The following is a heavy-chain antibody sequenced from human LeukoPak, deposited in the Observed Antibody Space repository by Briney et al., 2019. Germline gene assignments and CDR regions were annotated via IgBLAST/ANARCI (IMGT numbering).Heavy chain of an antibody. D-gene: IGHD3-3*01. CDR1: GFTFSSYA. CDR2: ISGSGGST. Sequence: GGSLRLSCAASGFTFSSYAMSWVRQAPGKGLEWVSAISGSGGSTYYADSVKGRFTISRDNSKNTLYLQMNSLRAEDTAVYCCACKSGLVEWLFDYWGQGTLVTVSS. V-gene: IGHV3-23*01. CDR3: ACKSGLVEWLFDY. J-gene: IGHJ4*02.